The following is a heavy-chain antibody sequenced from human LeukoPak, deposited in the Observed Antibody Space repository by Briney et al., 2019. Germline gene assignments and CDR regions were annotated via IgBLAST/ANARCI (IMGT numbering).Heavy chain of an antibody. D-gene: IGHD2-2*01. Sequence: SETLSLTCTVSGGSISSSSYYWGWIRQPPGKGLEWIGSIYYSGSTYYNPSLKSRVTISVDTSKNQFSLKLSSVTAADTAVYYCARADSVPAGDYHYWYMDVWGKGTTVTVSS. CDR2: IYYSGST. CDR1: GGSISSSSYY. J-gene: IGHJ6*03. CDR3: ARADSVPAGDYHYWYMDV. V-gene: IGHV4-39*07.